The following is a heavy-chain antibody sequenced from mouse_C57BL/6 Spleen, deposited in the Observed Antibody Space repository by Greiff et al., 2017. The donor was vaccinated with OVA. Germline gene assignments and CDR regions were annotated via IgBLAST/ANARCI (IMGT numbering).Heavy chain of an antibody. CDR1: GYTFTSYW. CDR3: ARRHYGSSIDY. D-gene: IGHD1-1*01. Sequence: QVQLKQPGAELVMPGASVKLSCKASGYTFTSYWMHWVKQRPGQGLEWIGEIDPSDSYTNYNQKFKGKSTLTVDKSSSTAYMQLSSLTSEDSAVYYCARRHYGSSIDYWGQGTTLTVSS. CDR2: IDPSDSYT. V-gene: IGHV1-69*01. J-gene: IGHJ2*01.